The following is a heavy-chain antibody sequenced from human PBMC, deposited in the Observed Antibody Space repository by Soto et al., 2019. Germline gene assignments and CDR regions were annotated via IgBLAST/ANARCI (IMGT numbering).Heavy chain of an antibody. CDR3: AKTYYDYVWATYRPDAFDI. Sequence: SETLSVTCTVSGGSISSSSYYWGWIRQPPGKGLEWIGSIYYSGSTYYNPSLKSRVTISVDTSKNQFSLKLSSVTAADTAVYYCAKTYYDYVWATYRPDAFDIWGQGTMVTVSS. D-gene: IGHD3-16*02. CDR2: IYYSGST. V-gene: IGHV4-39*01. CDR1: GGSISSSSYY. J-gene: IGHJ3*02.